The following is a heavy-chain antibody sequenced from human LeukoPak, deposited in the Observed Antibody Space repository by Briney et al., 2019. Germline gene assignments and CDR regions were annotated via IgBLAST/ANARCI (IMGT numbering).Heavy chain of an antibody. CDR2: ICHSGST. CDR1: GYSISSGYY. Sequence: PSETLSLTCTVSGYSISSGYYWGWIRQPPGKGLEWIGSICHSGSTYYNPSLKSRVTISVDTSKNQFSLKLSSVTAADTAVYYCARATYYYGSGSYSPAMDVWGKGTTVTVSS. V-gene: IGHV4-38-2*02. J-gene: IGHJ6*03. D-gene: IGHD3-10*01. CDR3: ARATYYYGSGSYSPAMDV.